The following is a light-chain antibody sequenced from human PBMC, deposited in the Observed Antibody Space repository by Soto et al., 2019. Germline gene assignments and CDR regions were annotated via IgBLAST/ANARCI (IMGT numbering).Light chain of an antibody. Sequence: DIQMTQSPSSLSASVGDRITITCRASPSITSHLNWYQQKPGKDPKRLIYAASSLPSGVPSRFSGSGAWTYFTLTISSLQPEDFVTYYCQQTYSTPWTFGQGTKVEVK. CDR3: QQTYSTPWT. J-gene: IGKJ1*01. CDR1: PSITSH. V-gene: IGKV1-39*01. CDR2: AAS.